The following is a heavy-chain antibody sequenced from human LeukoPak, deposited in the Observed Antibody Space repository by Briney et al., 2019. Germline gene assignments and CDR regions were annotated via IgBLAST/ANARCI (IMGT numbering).Heavy chain of an antibody. Sequence: RGSLRLSSAASGFTFSSYSMNWVPQAPGKGLECVSSISSSGSDIYYADPVKVRFTISRDNAKNSLYLQMNSLRAEDRAVYYCARDWWLDYWGQGTLVTVSS. V-gene: IGHV3-21*01. CDR2: ISSSGSDI. CDR1: GFTFSSYS. D-gene: IGHD2-15*01. J-gene: IGHJ4*02. CDR3: ARDWWLDY.